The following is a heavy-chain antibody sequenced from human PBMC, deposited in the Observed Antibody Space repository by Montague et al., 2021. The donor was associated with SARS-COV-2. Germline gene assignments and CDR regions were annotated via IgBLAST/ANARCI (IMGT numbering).Heavy chain of an antibody. J-gene: IGHJ4*01. V-gene: IGHV4-59*01. CDR1: GGSISSYY. Sequence: SETLSLTCTVHGGSISSYYWNWIRQPPGKGLEWIGYIYSSGSTNYYPSLKSRVTISVDTSKNQSSLKLSSVTAADTAVYYCARAVGYGDPFDYWGQGTLVTVSS. D-gene: IGHD4-17*01. CDR3: ARAVGYGDPFDY. CDR2: IYSSGST.